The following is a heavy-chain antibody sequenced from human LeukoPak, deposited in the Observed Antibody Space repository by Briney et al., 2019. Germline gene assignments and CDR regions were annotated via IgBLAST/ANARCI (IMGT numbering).Heavy chain of an antibody. J-gene: IGHJ4*02. V-gene: IGHV4-34*01. CDR2: INHSGST. Sequence: SETLSLTCAVYGGSFSAYYWSWIRQPPGKGLEWIGEINHSGSTNYNPSLKSRVTISVDTSKNQFSLKLSSVTAADTAVYYCARGRAYYDFWGGYGAWYFDYWGQGTLVTVSS. CDR3: ARGRAYYDFWGGYGAWYFDY. CDR1: GGSFSAYY. D-gene: IGHD3-3*01.